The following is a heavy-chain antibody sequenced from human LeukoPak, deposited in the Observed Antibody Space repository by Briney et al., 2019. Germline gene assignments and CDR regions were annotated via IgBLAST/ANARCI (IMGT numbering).Heavy chain of an antibody. CDR1: GDSISGSY. Sequence: SETLSLTCTVSGDSISGSYWTWVRQPPGQGLEWIEQIHYSGRADYNPFLKRRITISVDTSKNQMSLTLTSVTAADTAIYYCVKFGVDYDMGVWGQGTTVTVSS. CDR2: IHYSGRA. CDR3: VKFGVDYDMGV. J-gene: IGHJ6*02. D-gene: IGHD3-16*01. V-gene: IGHV4-59*01.